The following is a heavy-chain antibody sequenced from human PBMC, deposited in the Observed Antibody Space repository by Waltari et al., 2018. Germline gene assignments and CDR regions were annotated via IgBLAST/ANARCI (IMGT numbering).Heavy chain of an antibody. CDR3: ARSRWVRFPPYFSYYVDV. J-gene: IGHJ6*03. D-gene: IGHD5-12*01. CDR2: IKHSGST. Sequence: QVQLQQWGAGLLKPSETLSLPCDVDGGSFSPYYLTWIRQPPGKGLEWIGEIKHSGSTYYNPSLKGRVTFSIDTSKNQFSLTLSSVTAADTAVYYCARSRWVRFPPYFSYYVDVWGKGTSVTVSS. V-gene: IGHV4-34*01. CDR1: GGSFSPYY.